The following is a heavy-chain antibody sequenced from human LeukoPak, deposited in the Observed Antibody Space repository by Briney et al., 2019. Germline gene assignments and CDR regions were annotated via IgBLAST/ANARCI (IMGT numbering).Heavy chain of an antibody. D-gene: IGHD6-19*01. J-gene: IGHJ4*02. CDR2: SKAYGGTT. CDR3: TRDPIAVAGTAIDY. Sequence: SKAYGGTTEYAASVKGRFTISRDDSKSIAYLQMNSLKTEDTAVYYCTRDPIAVAGTAIDYWGQGTLVTVSS. V-gene: IGHV3-49*02.